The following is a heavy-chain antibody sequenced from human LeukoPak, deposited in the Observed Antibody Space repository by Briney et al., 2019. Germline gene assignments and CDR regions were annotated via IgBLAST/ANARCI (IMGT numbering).Heavy chain of an antibody. V-gene: IGHV4-34*01. CDR2: INHSGST. CDR3: ARYGSSSWYF. CDR1: GGSFSGYY. Sequence: SETLSLTCAVYGGSFSGYYWSWIRQPPGKGLEWTGEINHSGSTNYNPSLKSRVTISVDTSKNQFSLKLSSVTAADTAVYYCARYGSSSWYFWGQGTLVTVSS. J-gene: IGHJ4*02. D-gene: IGHD6-13*01.